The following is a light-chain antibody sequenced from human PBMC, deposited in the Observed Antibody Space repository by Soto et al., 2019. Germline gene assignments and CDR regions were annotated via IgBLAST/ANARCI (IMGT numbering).Light chain of an antibody. CDR2: DVG. J-gene: IGLJ1*01. CDR3: CSYTSSSPRV. Sequence: QSVLTQPASVSGSPGQSITISCTGTSSDVGGYNYVSWYQQHPGKAPKPMIYDVGNRPSGVSNRFSGSKSGNTASLTISGLQPEDEADYYCCSYTSSSPRVFGTGTKVTVL. CDR1: SSDVGGYNY. V-gene: IGLV2-14*01.